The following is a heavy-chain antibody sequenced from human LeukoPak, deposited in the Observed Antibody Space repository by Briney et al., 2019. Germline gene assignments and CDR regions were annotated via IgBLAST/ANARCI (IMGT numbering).Heavy chain of an antibody. CDR2: MKLDGSEK. D-gene: IGHD3-16*01. CDR1: GFSFSSSW. CDR3: ARGYYAMGV. V-gene: IGHV3-7*05. J-gene: IGHJ6*02. Sequence: GSLRLSCAASGFSFSSSWMNWVRQAPGRGLEWVAKMKLDGSEKNYVDSVKGRFTISGDNAKKSLYLQMNSLRAEDTAVYYCARGYYAMGVWGQGTTVTVSS.